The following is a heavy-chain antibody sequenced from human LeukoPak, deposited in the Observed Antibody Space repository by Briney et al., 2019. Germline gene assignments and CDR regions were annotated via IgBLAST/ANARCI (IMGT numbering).Heavy chain of an antibody. D-gene: IGHD3-3*01. CDR3: ARDGNFWGYYNYMDV. CDR1: GFTFSDYN. J-gene: IGHJ6*03. Sequence: GGSLRLSCVASGFTFSDYNMNWVRQAPGKGLEWVSSITSSSTYMYYADSLKGRFTISRDNAKNSLYLQVNSLRAEDTAVYFCARDGNFWGYYNYMDVWGRGTAVTVSS. CDR2: ITSSSTYM. V-gene: IGHV3-21*01.